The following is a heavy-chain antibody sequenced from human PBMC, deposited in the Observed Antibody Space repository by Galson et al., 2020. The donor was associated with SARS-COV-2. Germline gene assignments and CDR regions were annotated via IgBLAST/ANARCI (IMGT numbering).Heavy chain of an antibody. D-gene: IGHD7-27*01. Sequence: SETLSLTCTVSGDSISSGDYYWSWIRQPPGKGLEWIGYIYYSGSTYYNPSLKSRVTISVDTSKNQFSLKLSSVTAADTAVYYCVRNFLGQWGSGEWFDPWGQGTLVTVSS. CDR2: IYYSGST. J-gene: IGHJ5*02. V-gene: IGHV4-30-4*01. CDR1: GDSISSGDYY. CDR3: VRNFLGQWGSGEWFDP.